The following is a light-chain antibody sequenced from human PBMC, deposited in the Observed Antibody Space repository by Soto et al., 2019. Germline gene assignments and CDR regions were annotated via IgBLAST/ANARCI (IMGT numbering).Light chain of an antibody. CDR3: CSYAGSSVVV. V-gene: IGLV2-23*02. Sequence: QSALTQPASVSGSPGQSITISCTGTSSDVGSYNPVSWYQQHPGKAPKLMIYEVSKRPSGVSNRFSGSKSGNTASLTISGLQAEDEADYYCCSYAGSSVVVFGGGTKVTVL. CDR2: EVS. CDR1: SSDVGSYNP. J-gene: IGLJ2*01.